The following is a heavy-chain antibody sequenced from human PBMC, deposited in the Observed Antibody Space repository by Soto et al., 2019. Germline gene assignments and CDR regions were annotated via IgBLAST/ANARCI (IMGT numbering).Heavy chain of an antibody. CDR2: IYYSGST. D-gene: IGHD3-16*02. Sequence: QVQLQESGPGLVKPSQTLSLTCTVSGGSISSGGYYWSWIRQHPGKGLEWIGYIYYSGSTYYNPSHKSLVTISVDTSKNHFSLTLSSVTAADTAVYYCARGSYRYRIDPWGQGTLVTVSS. CDR3: ARGSYRYRIDP. CDR1: GGSISSGGYY. V-gene: IGHV4-31*01. J-gene: IGHJ5*02.